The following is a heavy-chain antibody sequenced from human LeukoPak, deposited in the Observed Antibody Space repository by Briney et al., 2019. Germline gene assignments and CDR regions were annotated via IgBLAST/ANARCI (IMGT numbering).Heavy chain of an antibody. CDR2: INPNSGGT. CDR1: GYTFTNYG. J-gene: IGHJ5*02. Sequence: ASVKVSCKASGYTFTNYGITWVRQAPGQGLEWMGWINPNSGGTNYAQKFQGRVTMTRDTSISTAYMELSRLRSDDTAVYYCARLARPILTGYYNWFDPWGQGTLVTVSS. D-gene: IGHD3-9*01. V-gene: IGHV1-2*02. CDR3: ARLARPILTGYYNWFDP.